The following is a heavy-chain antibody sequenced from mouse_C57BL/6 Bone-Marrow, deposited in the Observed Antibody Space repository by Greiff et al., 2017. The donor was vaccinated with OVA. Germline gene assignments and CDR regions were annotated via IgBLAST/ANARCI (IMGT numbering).Heavy chain of an antibody. CDR1: GFSLTSYA. J-gene: IGHJ3*01. D-gene: IGHD1-1*01. CDR3: ARIYYYGSSPAWFAY. Sequence: QVQLKQSGPGLVAPSQSLSITCTVSGFSLTSYAISWVRQPPGKGLEWLGVIWTGGGTNYNSALKSRLSISKDNSKSQVFLKMNSLQTDDTARYYCARIYYYGSSPAWFAYWGQGTLVTVSA. CDR2: IWTGGGT. V-gene: IGHV2-9-1*01.